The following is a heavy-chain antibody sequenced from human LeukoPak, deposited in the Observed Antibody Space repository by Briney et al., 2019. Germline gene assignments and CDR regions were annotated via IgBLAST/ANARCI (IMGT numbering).Heavy chain of an antibody. Sequence: GESLKISCKGSGYSFTSYWIGWVRQMPGKGLEWMGIIYPGDSDTRYSPSFQGQVTISADKSISTAYLQWSSLKASDTAMYYCARHDMVAGTLGVFDYWGQGTLVTVSS. V-gene: IGHV5-51*01. CDR2: IYPGDSDT. D-gene: IGHD6-19*01. J-gene: IGHJ4*02. CDR1: GYSFTSYW. CDR3: ARHDMVAGTLGVFDY.